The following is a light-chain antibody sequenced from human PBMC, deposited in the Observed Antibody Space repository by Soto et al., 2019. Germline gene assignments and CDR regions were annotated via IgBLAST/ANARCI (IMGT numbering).Light chain of an antibody. J-gene: IGLJ1*01. V-gene: IGLV1-44*01. Sequence: QSVLTQPPSASGTPGQRVTISCSGSSSNIGSNTVNWYQQLPGTAPKLLIYGNNQRPSGVPDRFSGSKSGTSASLAISGLQSEDEADYYCAAWDDSLHGYVFGTGPKVTVL. CDR2: GNN. CDR1: SSNIGSNT. CDR3: AAWDDSLHGYV.